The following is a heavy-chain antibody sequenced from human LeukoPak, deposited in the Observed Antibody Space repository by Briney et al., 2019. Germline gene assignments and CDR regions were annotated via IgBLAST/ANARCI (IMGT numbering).Heavy chain of an antibody. D-gene: IGHD6-13*01. CDR3: ARHKGAAAGRKNWFDP. V-gene: IGHV4-39*01. J-gene: IGHJ5*02. Sequence: PSETLSLTCTVSGGSISSSSYYWGWIRQPPGKGLEWIGSIYYSGSTYYNPSLKSRVTISVDTSKNQFSLKLSSVTAADTAVYYCARHKGAAAGRKNWFDPWGQGTLVTVSS. CDR1: GGSISSSSYY. CDR2: IYYSGST.